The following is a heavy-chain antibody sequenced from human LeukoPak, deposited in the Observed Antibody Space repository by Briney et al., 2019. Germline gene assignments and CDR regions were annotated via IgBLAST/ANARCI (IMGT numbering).Heavy chain of an antibody. V-gene: IGHV4-59*01. D-gene: IGHD5-12*01. CDR3: ARVRGYDTYYFDY. CDR1: GGSFSGYY. CDR2: IYYSGST. Sequence: SETLSLTCAVYGGSFSGYYWSWIRQPPGKGLEWIGYIYYSGSTNYNPSLKSRVTISVDTSKNQFSLKLSSVTAADTAVYYCARVRGYDTYYFDYWGQGTLVTVSS. J-gene: IGHJ4*02.